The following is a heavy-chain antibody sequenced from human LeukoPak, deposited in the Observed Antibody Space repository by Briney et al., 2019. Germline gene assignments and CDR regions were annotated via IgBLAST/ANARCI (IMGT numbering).Heavy chain of an antibody. CDR1: GFTFKNYA. CDR3: ARGPSSPLTH. D-gene: IGHD6-6*01. V-gene: IGHV3-30-3*01. CDR2: VSYDGDYK. J-gene: IGHJ4*02. Sequence: GGSLRLSCAASGFTFKNYAMHWVRQAPGKGLEWVAVVSYDGDYKYYLDSVKGRFTISRDNAKNSLYLQMDSLRAEDTAVYYCARGPSSPLTHWGQGTLVTVSS.